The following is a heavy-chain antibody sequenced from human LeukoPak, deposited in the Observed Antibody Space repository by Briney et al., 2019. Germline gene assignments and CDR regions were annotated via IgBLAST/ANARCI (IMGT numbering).Heavy chain of an antibody. D-gene: IGHD2-8*01. CDR3: AKDGQPSTRSYLCTNGICYQDY. CDR2: ISGSGYYT. CDR1: GFTFTSYA. J-gene: IGHJ4*02. Sequence: GGSLRLSCAVSGFTFTSYAMSRVRQAPGKGLEWVSSISGSGYYTYYTDSVQGRFTISRDNSKNTLYLKMDSLRAEDTAIYYCAKDGQPSTRSYLCTNGICYQDYWGQGTLVTVSS. V-gene: IGHV3-23*01.